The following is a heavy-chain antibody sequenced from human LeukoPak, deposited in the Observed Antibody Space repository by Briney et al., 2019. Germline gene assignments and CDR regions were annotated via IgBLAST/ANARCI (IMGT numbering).Heavy chain of an antibody. J-gene: IGHJ4*02. D-gene: IGHD2/OR15-2a*01. CDR1: GFTVSSNY. V-gene: IGHV3-66*02. CDR2: LYRAGNT. CDR3: ARAREYLAIDY. Sequence: GGSLRLSCAASGFTVSSNYMNWVRQAPGKGLEWVSVLYRAGNTFYADSVKGRFTISRDNSKNTLYLQMNSLRPEDTAVYYCARAREYLAIDYWGQGTLATVSS.